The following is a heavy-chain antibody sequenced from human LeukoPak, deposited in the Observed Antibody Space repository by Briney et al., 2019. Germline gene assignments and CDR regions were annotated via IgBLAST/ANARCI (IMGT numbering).Heavy chain of an antibody. J-gene: IGHJ4*02. CDR3: ARRDNYGGNSGFDY. V-gene: IGHV3-21*01. Sequence: GGSLRLSCTASGLTFSTSGFNWVRQAPGKGLEWVASIGPTGSDRYHADSIKGRFTISRDNAKNSLYLQMNSLRAEDTAVYYCARRDNYGGNSGFDYWGQGTLVTVSS. CDR1: GLTFSTSG. CDR2: IGPTGSDR. D-gene: IGHD4-23*01.